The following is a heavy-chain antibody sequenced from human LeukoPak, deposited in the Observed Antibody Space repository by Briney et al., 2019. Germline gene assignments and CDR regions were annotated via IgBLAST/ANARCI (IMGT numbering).Heavy chain of an antibody. CDR2: IHYSGST. D-gene: IGHD1-26*01. CDR1: SVSISSYS. CDR3: ARHYLRGGSYDH. J-gene: IGHJ5*02. V-gene: IGHV4-59*08. Sequence: SETLSLTCSVSSVSISSYSWSWIRQPPGKGLEWIGYIHYSGSTNYNPSLKSRVTMSVDTSRNQFSLKLSSATAADTAVYYCARHYLRGGSYDHWGQGTLVSVSS.